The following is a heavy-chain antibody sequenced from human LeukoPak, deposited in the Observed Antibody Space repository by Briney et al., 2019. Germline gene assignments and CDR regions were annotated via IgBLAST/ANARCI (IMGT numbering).Heavy chain of an antibody. D-gene: IGHD6-13*01. J-gene: IGHJ6*03. Sequence: ASVKVSCKASGYTFTRYHMHWLRQAPGQGLEWMGIINSSGGSTRYAQKFQGRVTMTRDTSTSTVYMELSSLRSEDTAVYYCARDGIAAAGTYYYYYMDVWGKGTTVTVSS. CDR3: ARDGIAAAGTYYYYYMDV. CDR2: INSSGGST. CDR1: GYTFTRYH. V-gene: IGHV1-46*01.